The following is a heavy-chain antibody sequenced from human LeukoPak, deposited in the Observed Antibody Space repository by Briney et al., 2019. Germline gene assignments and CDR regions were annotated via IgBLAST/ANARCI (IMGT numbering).Heavy chain of an antibody. CDR2: ISSSSSYI. J-gene: IGHJ6*03. CDR3: ARYCSSASCQYYYDMDV. CDR1: GFTFSSYS. D-gene: IGHD2-2*01. V-gene: IGHV3-21*01. Sequence: GGSLRLSCAASGFTFSSYSMNWVRQAPGKGLEGVSSISSSSSYIDYADSVKGRFTISRDNAKNSLYLQMNSLRAEDTAVYYCARYCSSASCQYYYDMDVWGKGTTVTVSS.